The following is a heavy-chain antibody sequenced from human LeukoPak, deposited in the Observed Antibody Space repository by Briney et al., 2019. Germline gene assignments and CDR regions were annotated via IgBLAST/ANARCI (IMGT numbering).Heavy chain of an antibody. D-gene: IGHD6-6*01. CDR1: GYTFTSYD. CDR2: MNPNSGNT. J-gene: IGHJ6*02. CDR3: ARGHEVSARDYYHYGMDV. Sequence: ASVKVSCKASGYTFTSYDINWVRQATGQGLEWMGWMNPNSGNTGYAQKFQGRVTMTRNTSISTAYMELSSLRSEDTAVYYCARGHEVSARDYYHYGMDVWGQGTTVTVSS. V-gene: IGHV1-8*01.